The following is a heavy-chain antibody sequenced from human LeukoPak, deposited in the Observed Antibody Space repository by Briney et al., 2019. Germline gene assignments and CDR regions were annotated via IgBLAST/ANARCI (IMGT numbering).Heavy chain of an antibody. CDR2: ISGSGGST. Sequence: GGSLRLSCAASGFTFDDYGMSWVRQAPGKGLEWVSAISGSGGSTYYADSVKGRFTISRDNSKNTLYLQMNSLRAEDTAVYYCAKGSGSGGVYWGQGTLVTVSS. J-gene: IGHJ4*02. D-gene: IGHD3-10*01. V-gene: IGHV3-23*01. CDR3: AKGSGSGGVY. CDR1: GFTFDDYG.